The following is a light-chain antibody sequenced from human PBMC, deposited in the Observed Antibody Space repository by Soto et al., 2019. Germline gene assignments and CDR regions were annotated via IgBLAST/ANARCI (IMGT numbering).Light chain of an antibody. Sequence: EIVLTQSPGTLSLSPGERATLSCRASQSVSSSYLAWYQQKPGQAPSLLIYGASSRVTGIPDRFSGSGSGTDFTLTISRLEPEDFAVYYCQQYGSSPLTFGQGTKVEIK. CDR1: QSVSSSY. CDR3: QQYGSSPLT. J-gene: IGKJ1*01. V-gene: IGKV3-20*01. CDR2: GAS.